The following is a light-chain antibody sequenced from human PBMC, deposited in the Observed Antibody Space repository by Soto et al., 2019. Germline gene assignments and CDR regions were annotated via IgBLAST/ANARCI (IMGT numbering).Light chain of an antibody. CDR2: DAS. V-gene: IGKV3-15*01. CDR3: HQYNNWPRT. Sequence: IMIKLSPASMSMTPGERATLSCRASQSVSNNLAWYQQKPGQAPRLLIFDASTRATGVPARFSGSGSGTEFTLTISSLQSEDFAVYYCHQYNNWPRTFGGGTKVDIK. CDR1: QSVSNN. J-gene: IGKJ4*01.